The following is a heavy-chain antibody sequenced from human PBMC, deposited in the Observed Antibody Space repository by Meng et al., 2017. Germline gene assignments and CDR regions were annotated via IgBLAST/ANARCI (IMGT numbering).Heavy chain of an antibody. CDR2: IYHSGST. Sequence: GQVKEPGPGLVKPSGTLSLTCAVSGGSSSSSNWWSWVRQPPGKGLEWIGEIYHSGSTNYNPSLKSRVTISVDKSKNQFSLKLSSVTAADTAVYYCARDRGAVAGTNFDYWGQGTLVTVSS. V-gene: IGHV4-4*02. D-gene: IGHD6-19*01. CDR1: GGSSSSSNW. CDR3: ARDRGAVAGTNFDY. J-gene: IGHJ4*02.